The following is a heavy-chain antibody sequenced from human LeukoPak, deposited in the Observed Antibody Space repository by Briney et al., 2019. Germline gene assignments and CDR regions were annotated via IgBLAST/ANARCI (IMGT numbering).Heavy chain of an antibody. D-gene: IGHD3-10*01. J-gene: IGHJ3*02. CDR2: ISSGSSYI. CDR1: GFTFSSYS. V-gene: IGHV3-21*01. CDR3: ARGFRLLWFGDAFDI. Sequence: GGSLRLSCAASGFTFSSYSMNWVRQAPGKGLEWVSSISSGSSYIYYADSVKGRFTISRDNAKNSLYLQMNSLRAEDTAVYYCARGFRLLWFGDAFDIWGQGTMVTVSS.